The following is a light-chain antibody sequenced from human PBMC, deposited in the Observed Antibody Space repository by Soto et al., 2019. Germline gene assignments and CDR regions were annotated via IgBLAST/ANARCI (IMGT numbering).Light chain of an antibody. CDR2: DAS. Sequence: DIQMTQSPSTLSASVGDRVTITCRASQSISSWLAWYQQKPGKAPKLLIYDASSLESGVPSRFSGSGSGTEFTLTISSLQPDDFGTYSCQQYDTSPLTFGGGTKVDIK. CDR1: QSISSW. CDR3: QQYDTSPLT. J-gene: IGKJ4*01. V-gene: IGKV1-5*01.